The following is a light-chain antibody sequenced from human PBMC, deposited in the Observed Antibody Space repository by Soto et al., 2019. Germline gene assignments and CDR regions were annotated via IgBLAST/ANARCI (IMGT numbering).Light chain of an antibody. CDR1: SSDVGGYKY. CDR3: ASYTRSSHSVI. J-gene: IGLJ2*01. V-gene: IGLV2-14*01. Sequence: QSALTQPASVSGSPGQSITISCTGTSSDVGGYKYVSWYQQHPDKAHKLINFEVSNRHSGISSRVAGSKSGHTDSLTSSGLHAEDEADYSCASYTRSSHSVIFGIGTTLTVL. CDR2: EVS.